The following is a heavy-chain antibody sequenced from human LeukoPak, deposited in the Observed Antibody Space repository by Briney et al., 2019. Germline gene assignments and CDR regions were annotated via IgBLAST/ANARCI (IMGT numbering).Heavy chain of an antibody. CDR2: MNSNSGNT. Sequence: GASVKVSCKASGYTFTNYDIMWVRQATGQGPEWMGWMNSNSGNTGYAQKFQGRVTMTRNTSISTAYMELSSLRSEDTAVYYCARGRASYYYGSGSWGQGTMVTVSS. V-gene: IGHV1-8*01. J-gene: IGHJ3*01. CDR3: ARGRASYYYGSGS. D-gene: IGHD3-10*01. CDR1: GYTFTNYD.